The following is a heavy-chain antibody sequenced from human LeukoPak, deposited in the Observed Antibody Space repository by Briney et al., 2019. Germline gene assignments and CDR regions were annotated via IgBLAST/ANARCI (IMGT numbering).Heavy chain of an antibody. CDR2: IYHSGST. Sequence: PSETLSLTCTVSGGSISSGGYYWSWIRQPPGKGLEWIGYIYHSGSTNYNPSLKSRVTISVDTSKNQFSLKLSSVTAADTAVYYCASGYYDFWSGYYTDYYFDYWGQGTLVTVSS. CDR3: ASGYYDFWSGYYTDYYFDY. J-gene: IGHJ4*02. D-gene: IGHD3-3*01. V-gene: IGHV4-61*08. CDR1: GGSISSGGYY.